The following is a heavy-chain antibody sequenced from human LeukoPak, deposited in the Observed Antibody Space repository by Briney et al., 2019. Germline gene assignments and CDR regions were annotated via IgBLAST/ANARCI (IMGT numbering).Heavy chain of an antibody. CDR1: GFTFSSYR. J-gene: IGHJ4*02. CDR3: ARGGYDYNALFDH. D-gene: IGHD5-12*01. Sequence: PGGSLRLSCAASGFTFSSYRMNWIRQAPGKGLEWVSYISRGSSTIYYADSVKGRFTISRDNAKNSLYLQMNSLRAEDTAVYYCARGGYDYNALFDHWGQGTLVTVSS. V-gene: IGHV3-48*01. CDR2: ISRGSSTI.